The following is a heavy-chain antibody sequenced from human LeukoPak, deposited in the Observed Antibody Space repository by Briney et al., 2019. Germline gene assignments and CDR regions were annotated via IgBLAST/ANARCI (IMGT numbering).Heavy chain of an antibody. V-gene: IGHV3-7*01. J-gene: IGHJ6*03. Sequence: GGSLRLSCAASGFTFRSHWMSWVRQAPGKGLEWVANINADGSEKFYVDSMKGRFSISRDNAKNSLYLQMNSLRAEDTAVYYCARVHYYGSGSYYYYYYYMDVWGKGTTVTVSS. D-gene: IGHD3-10*01. CDR3: ARVHYYGSGSYYYYYYYMDV. CDR1: GFTFRSHW. CDR2: INADGSEK.